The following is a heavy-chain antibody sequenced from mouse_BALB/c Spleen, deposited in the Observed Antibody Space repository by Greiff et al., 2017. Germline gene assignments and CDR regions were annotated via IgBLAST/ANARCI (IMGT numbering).Heavy chain of an antibody. V-gene: IGHV3-6*02. CDR2: ISYDGSN. CDR1: GYSITSGYY. CDR3: ARETTVVADAMDY. J-gene: IGHJ4*01. Sequence: QSGPGLVKPSQSLSLTCSVTGYSITSGYYWNWIRQPPGNKLEWMGYISYDGSNNYNPSLKNRISITRDTSKNQFFLKLNSVTTEDTATYYCARETTVVADAMDYWGQGTSVTVSS. D-gene: IGHD1-1*01.